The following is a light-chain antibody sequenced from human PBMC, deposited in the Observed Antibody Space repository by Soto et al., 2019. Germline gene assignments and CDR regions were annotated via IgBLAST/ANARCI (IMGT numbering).Light chain of an antibody. Sequence: QSALTQPASVSGSPGQSITISCTGTSSDIGSYNRVSWYQQPPGTAPKLIIYEVNNRPSGVPDRFSGSKSGNTASLTISGLQAEDEADYYCNSYTTSNTRVFGGGTKVTVL. CDR2: EVN. CDR3: NSYTTSNTRV. V-gene: IGLV2-18*02. CDR1: SSDIGSYNR. J-gene: IGLJ3*02.